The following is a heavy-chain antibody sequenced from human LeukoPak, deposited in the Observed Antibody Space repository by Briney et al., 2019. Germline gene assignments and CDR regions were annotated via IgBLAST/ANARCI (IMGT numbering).Heavy chain of an antibody. D-gene: IGHD4-17*01. CDR3: VKPYGDYWYFDL. Sequence: GSLRLSCAASGFTVSSNYMSWVRQAPGKGLEWVSPISGSGGSTYYADSVKGRFTISRDNSKNTLYLQMNSLRAEDTAVYYCVKPYGDYWYFDLWGRGTLVTVSS. CDR2: ISGSGGST. J-gene: IGHJ2*01. CDR1: GFTVSSNY. V-gene: IGHV3-23*01.